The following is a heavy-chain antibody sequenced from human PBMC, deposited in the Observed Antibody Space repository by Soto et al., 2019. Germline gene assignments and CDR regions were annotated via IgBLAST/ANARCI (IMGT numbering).Heavy chain of an antibody. J-gene: IGHJ2*01. Sequence: QVQLQESGPGLVKPSQTLSLTCTVSGRSISSSDYYWSWIRQPPGKGLEWIGYIYSSGSAYYNPSLKSRVTMSVDTSKNQFSLRLRSVTAADTAVYYCVRDRGSSWTQDWYFDLWGRGTPVTVSS. CDR1: GRSISSSDYY. CDR2: IYSSGSA. CDR3: VRDRGSSWTQDWYFDL. V-gene: IGHV4-30-4*01. D-gene: IGHD6-13*01.